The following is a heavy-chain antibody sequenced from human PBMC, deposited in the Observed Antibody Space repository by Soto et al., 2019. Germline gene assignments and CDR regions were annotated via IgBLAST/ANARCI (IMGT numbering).Heavy chain of an antibody. CDR2: IYYSGAT. CDR1: GGSISNGAYY. Sequence: QVQLQESGPGLVKPSQTLSLTCTVSGGSISNGAYYWTWIRQHPGKGLEWIGYIYYSGATSYNPSLKRRVTISVDTSKNQFSLKLSSVTAADTAVYYCVRDRLGGSESSPFGMDVWGQGTTVTVSS. V-gene: IGHV4-31*03. J-gene: IGHJ6*02. D-gene: IGHD3-10*01. CDR3: VRDRLGGSESSPFGMDV.